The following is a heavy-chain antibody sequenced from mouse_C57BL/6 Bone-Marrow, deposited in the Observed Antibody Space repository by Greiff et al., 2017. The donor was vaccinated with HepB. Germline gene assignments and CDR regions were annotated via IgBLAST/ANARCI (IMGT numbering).Heavy chain of an antibody. J-gene: IGHJ3*01. CDR1: GYAFSSSW. CDR2: IYPGDGDT. Sequence: VQLQQSGPELVKPGASVKISCKASGYAFSSSWMNWVKQRPGKGLEWIGRIYPGDGDTNYNGKFKGKATLTADKSSSTAYMQLSSLTSEDSAVYFCARIPYYSNYVWFAYWGQGTLVTVSA. V-gene: IGHV1-82*01. CDR3: ARIPYYSNYVWFAY. D-gene: IGHD2-5*01.